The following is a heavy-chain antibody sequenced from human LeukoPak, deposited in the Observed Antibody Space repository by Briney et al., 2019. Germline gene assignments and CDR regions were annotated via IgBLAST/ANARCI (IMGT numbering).Heavy chain of an antibody. D-gene: IGHD3/OR15-3a*01. Sequence: PSETLSLTCTVSGDSIISNIYWWDWVRLPPGKGLEWIGATFYTGRTFYSPSLKSRVTISVDTSKIQFSLDLSSATAADTAVYYCARRRHNFDFYDVWGQGTRVTVSS. CDR1: GDSIISNIYW. J-gene: IGHJ3*01. V-gene: IGHV4-39*01. CDR3: ARRRHNFDFYDV. CDR2: TFYTGRT.